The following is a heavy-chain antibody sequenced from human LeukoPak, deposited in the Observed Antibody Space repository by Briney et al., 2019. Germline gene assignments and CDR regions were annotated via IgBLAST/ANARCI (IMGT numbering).Heavy chain of an antibody. Sequence: GASVKVSCKASGYTFTSYYMHWVRQAPGQGLEWMGIINPSGGSTSYAQKFQGRVTITTDESTSTAYMELSSLRSEDTAVYYCARVAYSGNQRGGDYWGQGTLVTVSS. D-gene: IGHD1-26*01. V-gene: IGHV1-46*01. J-gene: IGHJ4*02. CDR3: ARVAYSGNQRGGDY. CDR1: GYTFTSYY. CDR2: INPSGGST.